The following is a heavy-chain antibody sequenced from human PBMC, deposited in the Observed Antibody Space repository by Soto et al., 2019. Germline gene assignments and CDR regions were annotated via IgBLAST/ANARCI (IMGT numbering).Heavy chain of an antibody. J-gene: IGHJ5*02. CDR1: GAALNSGNYY. Sequence: SETLSLTCSVSGAALNSGNYYWSWIRQVPGKGLEWIGHIYVTGTVDYNPSLRDRITISQDTSERQFSLNLRLVTAADTAVYYCARLRIATNNYKWFDPWGQGTLVTISS. CDR3: ARLRIATNNYKWFDP. D-gene: IGHD2-21*01. CDR2: IYVTGTV. V-gene: IGHV4-31*03.